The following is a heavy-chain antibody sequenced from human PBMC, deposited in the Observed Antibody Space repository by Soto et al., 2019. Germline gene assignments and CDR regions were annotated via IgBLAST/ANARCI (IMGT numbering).Heavy chain of an antibody. Sequence: QVQLQESGPGLVKPSETLSLICTVSGDSISSYYWSWIRQPPGKGLEWIGNIHFSGSTNYNPSLNSRVTISTDTSKNQFSLNLNSVSAADTAVYYCARLLYYDTTGYHYVGAHFDCWGQGTLVTVSS. D-gene: IGHD3-22*01. J-gene: IGHJ4*02. CDR1: GDSISSYY. V-gene: IGHV4-59*01. CDR3: ARLLYYDTTGYHYVGAHFDC. CDR2: IHFSGST.